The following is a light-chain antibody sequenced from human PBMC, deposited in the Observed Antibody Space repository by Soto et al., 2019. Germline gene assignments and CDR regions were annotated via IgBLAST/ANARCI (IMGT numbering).Light chain of an antibody. CDR3: QQSYSTPYT. J-gene: IGKJ2*01. CDR2: AAS. CDR1: QSISSY. V-gene: IGKV1-39*01. Sequence: DIQMTQSPSSLSASVGDRVTITCRASQSISSYINWYQQKPGKAPKLLIYAASSLQSGVPSMFSGSGSGTDFSLSISSLQPEDFATLYCQQSYSTPYTFGLGTMLEIK.